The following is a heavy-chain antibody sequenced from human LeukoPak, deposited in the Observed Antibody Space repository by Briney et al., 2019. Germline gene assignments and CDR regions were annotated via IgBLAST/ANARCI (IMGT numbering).Heavy chain of an antibody. CDR3: AKDYYYDSSGPFDY. V-gene: IGHV3-9*03. J-gene: IGHJ4*02. Sequence: SRSLRLSCAASGFTFDGYAMHWVRQAPGKGLEWVSGISWNSGSIGYADSVKGRFTISRDNAKNSLYLQMNSLRAEDMALYYCAKDYYYDSSGPFDYWGQGTLVTVSS. D-gene: IGHD3-22*01. CDR2: ISWNSGSI. CDR1: GFTFDGYA.